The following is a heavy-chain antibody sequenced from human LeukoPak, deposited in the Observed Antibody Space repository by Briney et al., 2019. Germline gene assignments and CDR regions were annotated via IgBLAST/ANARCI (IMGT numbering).Heavy chain of an antibody. V-gene: IGHV4-38-2*02. J-gene: IGHJ2*01. CDR1: GYSISSGYY. Sequence: TASGTLCLTCAVSGYSISSGYYWGWIRQPPGKGLEWIGSIYHSGSTYYTPSLKSRFTISVDTPKNQLSLKLSSVTAADTAVYYCARDRGVWYFDLWGRGTLVIVSS. CDR2: IYHSGST. D-gene: IGHD3-10*01. CDR3: ARDRGVWYFDL.